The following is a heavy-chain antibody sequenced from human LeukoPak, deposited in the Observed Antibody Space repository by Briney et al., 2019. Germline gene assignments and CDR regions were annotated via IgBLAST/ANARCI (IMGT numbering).Heavy chain of an antibody. CDR3: ARTRYYYGSRSYGAPYYLDY. V-gene: IGHV4-39*01. CDR1: GGSISSNSYY. CDR2: IYYSGST. J-gene: IGHJ4*02. D-gene: IGHD3-10*01. Sequence: SETLSLTCTVSGGSISSNSYYWGWIRQPPGKGLEWIGSIYYSGSTYYNPSLKNRLTISVDTSKNQFSLKLSSVTAADTAAYYCARTRYYYGSRSYGAPYYLDYWGQGTLVTVSS.